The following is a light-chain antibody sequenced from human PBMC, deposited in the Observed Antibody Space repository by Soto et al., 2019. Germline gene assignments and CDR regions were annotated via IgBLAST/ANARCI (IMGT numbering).Light chain of an antibody. CDR1: QSVSSY. CDR2: DAS. CDR3: QQRSNWPLT. V-gene: IGKV3-11*01. Sequence: EIVLTQSPATLSLSPGERATLSCRASQSVSSYLACYQQKPGQAPRLLIYDASNRATGIPARFSGSGSGTDFTLTISNLEPEDFAVYYCQQRSNWPLTFGGGTKMEIK. J-gene: IGKJ4*01.